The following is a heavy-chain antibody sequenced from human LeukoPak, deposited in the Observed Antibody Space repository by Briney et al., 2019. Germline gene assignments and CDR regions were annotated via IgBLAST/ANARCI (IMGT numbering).Heavy chain of an antibody. D-gene: IGHD1-20*01. V-gene: IGHV4-4*07. Sequence: PSETLSLTCTVSGGSISSYYWSWIRQPAGKGLEWIGRIYTSGSTNYNPSLKSRVTMSVDTSKNQFSLKLSSVTAADTAVYYCARALGYNWNPPGWFDPWGQGTLVTVSS. CDR3: ARALGYNWNPPGWFDP. J-gene: IGHJ5*02. CDR1: GGSISSYY. CDR2: IYTSGST.